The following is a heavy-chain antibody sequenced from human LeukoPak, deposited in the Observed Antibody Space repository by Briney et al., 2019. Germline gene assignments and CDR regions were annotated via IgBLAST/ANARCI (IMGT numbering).Heavy chain of an antibody. V-gene: IGHV3-30*04. CDR2: ISYVGSNQ. CDR1: RFTFSSYA. J-gene: IGHJ4*02. CDR3: ARAFVPYYFDY. D-gene: IGHD6-6*01. Sequence: GGSLRLSCAASRFTFSSYAMQWVGQAPGKGLNGVAVISYVGSNQYYADSVKGRFTISRDNSKNTLYLPMNSLRAEDTAVYYCARAFVPYYFDYWGQGTLVTVSS.